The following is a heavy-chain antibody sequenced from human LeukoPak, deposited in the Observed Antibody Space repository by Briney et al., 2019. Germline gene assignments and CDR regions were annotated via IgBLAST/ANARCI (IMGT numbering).Heavy chain of an antibody. CDR2: IYYSGST. Sequence: PSETLPLTCTVSGGSISSGDYYWSWIRQPPGKGLEWIGYIYYSGSTYYNPSLKSRVTISVDTSKNQFSLQLSSVTAADTAVYYCARDGGSYYTGADAFDIWGQGTMVTVSS. CDR1: GGSISSGDYY. J-gene: IGHJ3*02. D-gene: IGHD1-26*01. CDR3: ARDGGSYYTGADAFDI. V-gene: IGHV4-30-4*08.